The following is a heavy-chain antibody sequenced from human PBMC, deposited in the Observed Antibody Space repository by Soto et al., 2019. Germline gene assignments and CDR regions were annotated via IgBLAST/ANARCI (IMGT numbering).Heavy chain of an antibody. V-gene: IGHV4-28*01. Sequence: PSETLSLTCTVSGDSISSSNWWGWIRQPPGKGLEWIGYIYYSETTYYNPSLKSRVTMSVDTSKNQFSLKLTSVTAVDTAVYYCARREIQGPIDYWGQGTLVTVSS. CDR1: GDSISSSNW. D-gene: IGHD1-26*01. CDR2: IYYSETT. CDR3: ARREIQGPIDY. J-gene: IGHJ4*02.